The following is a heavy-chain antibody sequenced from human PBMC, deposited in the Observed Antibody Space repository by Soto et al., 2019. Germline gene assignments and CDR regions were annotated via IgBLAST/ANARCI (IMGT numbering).Heavy chain of an antibody. J-gene: IGHJ5*02. V-gene: IGHV1-69*08. CDR2: IIPILGIA. Sequence: QVQLVQSGAEVKKPGSSVKVSCKASGGTFSSYTISWVRQAPGQGLEWMGRIIPILGIANYAQKFQGRVTITADKSTSTAYMELSSLRSEDTAVYCCAREGGLNWFDPWGQGTLVTVSS. CDR1: GGTFSSYT. D-gene: IGHD3-16*01. CDR3: AREGGLNWFDP.